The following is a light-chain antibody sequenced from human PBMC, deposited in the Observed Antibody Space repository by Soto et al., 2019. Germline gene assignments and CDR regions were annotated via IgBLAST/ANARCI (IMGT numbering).Light chain of an antibody. J-gene: IGKJ3*01. CDR1: QGIANF. CDR2: GAS. V-gene: IGKV1-9*01. Sequence: IQLTQSPSSLSASVGDRVTISCRASQGIANFLAWYQQQPGKAPKLLIYGASTLQSGVPSRFSGSGSGTDFTLTISRLQPEDFATYYCQQLNSFPIPFGPGTKVDIK. CDR3: QQLNSFPIP.